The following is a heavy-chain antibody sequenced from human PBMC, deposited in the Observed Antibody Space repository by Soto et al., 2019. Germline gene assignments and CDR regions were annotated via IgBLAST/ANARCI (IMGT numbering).Heavy chain of an antibody. CDR2: INPNSGGI. CDR1: GYTFTGYY. CDR3: ARASYCTNGVCYNWFDP. J-gene: IGHJ5*02. V-gene: IGHV1-2*02. Sequence: ASVKVSCKASGYTFTGYYMHWVRQAPGQGLEWMGWINPNSGGINYAQKFQGRVTMTRDTSISTAYMELSRLRSDDTAVYYCARASYCTNGVCYNWFDPWGQGTLVTVSS. D-gene: IGHD2-8*01.